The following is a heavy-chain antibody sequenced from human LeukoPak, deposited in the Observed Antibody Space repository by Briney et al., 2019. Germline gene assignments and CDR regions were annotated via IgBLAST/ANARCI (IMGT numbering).Heavy chain of an antibody. J-gene: IGHJ4*02. Sequence: GRSLRLSCAASGFTFSSYGMHWVRQAPGKGLEWVSSISGSGYSTYYGDSVKGRFTISRDNSKNMLYLQMNSLRAEDTAVYYCAKDRLSNGDPAGYWGQGTLVTVSS. V-gene: IGHV3-23*01. CDR1: GFTFSSYG. CDR2: ISGSGYST. CDR3: AKDRLSNGDPAGY. D-gene: IGHD2-21*02.